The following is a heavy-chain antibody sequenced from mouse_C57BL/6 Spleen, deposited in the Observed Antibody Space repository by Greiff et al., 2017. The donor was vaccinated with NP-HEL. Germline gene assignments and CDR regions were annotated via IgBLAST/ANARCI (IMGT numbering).Heavy chain of an antibody. Sequence: DVKLVESGGGLVKPGGSLKLSCAASGFTFSSYTMSWVRQTPEKRLEWVATISGGGGNTYYPDSVKGRFTISRDNAKNTLYLQMSSLRSEDTALYYCARLYYGPVHYFDYWGQGTTLTVSS. CDR2: ISGGGGNT. D-gene: IGHD2-1*01. V-gene: IGHV5-9*01. CDR1: GFTFSSYT. J-gene: IGHJ2*01. CDR3: ARLYYGPVHYFDY.